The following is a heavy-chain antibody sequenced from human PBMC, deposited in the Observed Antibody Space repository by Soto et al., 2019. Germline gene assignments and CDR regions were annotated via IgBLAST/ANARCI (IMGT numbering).Heavy chain of an antibody. J-gene: IGHJ5*02. CDR2: MNPDSGNT. CDR1: GYTFTSYD. CDR3: ARGGYCSSTSCYEIPNWFDP. D-gene: IGHD2-2*03. Sequence: ASVKVSCKASGYTFTSYDINWVRRATGQGLEWMGWMNPDSGNTGYAQKFQGRVTMTRNTSISTAYMELSSLRSEDTAVYYCARGGYCSSTSCYEIPNWFDPWGQVTLVTVSS. V-gene: IGHV1-8*01.